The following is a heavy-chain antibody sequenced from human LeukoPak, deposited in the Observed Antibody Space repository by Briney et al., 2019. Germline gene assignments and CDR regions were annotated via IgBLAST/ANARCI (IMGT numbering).Heavy chain of an antibody. CDR3: ARPGTAMGHTFDY. CDR2: IIPIFGTA. J-gene: IGHJ4*02. D-gene: IGHD5-18*01. CDR1: GATFSSYA. Sequence: ASVKVSCKASGATFSSYAISWVRQAPGQGLELMGRIIPIFGTANYAQKFQGRVTITADKSTSTAYMELSSLRSEDTAVYYCARPGTAMGHTFDYWGQGTLVTVSS. V-gene: IGHV1-69*06.